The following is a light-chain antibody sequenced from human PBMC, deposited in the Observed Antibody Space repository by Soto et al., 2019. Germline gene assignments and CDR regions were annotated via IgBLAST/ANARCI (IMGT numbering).Light chain of an antibody. Sequence: EIVLTQSPGTLSLSPGERATLSCRVSQSVGGSYLAWFQQKPGQAPRLLIYVASTRATGVPDRFSGSGSATDFSLTINRLEPEDFAVYYCQHYGCSPWTFGQGTKVEIK. V-gene: IGKV3-20*01. CDR3: QHYGCSPWT. CDR2: VAS. CDR1: QSVGGSY. J-gene: IGKJ1*01.